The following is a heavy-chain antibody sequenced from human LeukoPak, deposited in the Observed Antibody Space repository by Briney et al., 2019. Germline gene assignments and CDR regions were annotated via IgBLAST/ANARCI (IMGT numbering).Heavy chain of an antibody. J-gene: IGHJ4*02. CDR2: IYTSGST. D-gene: IGHD2-15*01. V-gene: IGHV4-61*02. CDR1: GGSISSSSYY. CDR3: ARRRKVAARPFDY. Sequence: SETLSLTCTVSGGSISSSSYYWSWIRQPAGKGLEWIGRIYTSGSTNYNPSLKSRVTISVDTSKNQFSLKLSSVTAADTAVYYCARRRKVAARPFDYWGQGTLVTVSS.